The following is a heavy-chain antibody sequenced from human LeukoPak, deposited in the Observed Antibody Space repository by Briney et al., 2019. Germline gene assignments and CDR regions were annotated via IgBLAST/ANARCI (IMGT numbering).Heavy chain of an antibody. Sequence: PGGSLRLSCATSGFTFSSYEMNWVRQAPGEGLEWGSSISRSGSTIYYADSVKGRFTISRGNAKNQLLLQINNQRAEDTAAYYYSRDRGYFVRGDYWGQGTLVTVSS. D-gene: IGHD3-22*01. V-gene: IGHV3-48*03. CDR2: ISRSGSTI. J-gene: IGHJ4*02. CDR1: GFTFSSYE. CDR3: SRDRGYFVRGDY.